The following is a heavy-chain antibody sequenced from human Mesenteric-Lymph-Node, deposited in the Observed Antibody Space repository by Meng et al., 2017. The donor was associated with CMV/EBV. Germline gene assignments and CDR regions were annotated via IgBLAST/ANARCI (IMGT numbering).Heavy chain of an antibody. J-gene: IGHJ4*02. V-gene: IGHV4-34*01. D-gene: IGHD4-23*01. CDR3: ARHQRWLKSEGGFNY. CDR2: INHSGST. CDR1: GGSFSGYY. Sequence: QVPLQQWGAGLLTPSELLSLTCAVYGGSFSGYYWSWIRQPPGKGLEWIGEINHSGSTNYNPSLKSRVTISVDTSKNQSSLKLSSVTAADTAVYYCARHQRWLKSEGGFNYWGQGTLVTVSS.